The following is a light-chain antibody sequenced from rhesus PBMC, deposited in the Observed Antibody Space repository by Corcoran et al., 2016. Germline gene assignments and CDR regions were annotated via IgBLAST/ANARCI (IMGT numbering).Light chain of an antibody. CDR2: KAS. CDR1: QSISSW. Sequence: DIQMTQSPSSLSASVGDTVTITCRASQSISSWLAWYQQKPGKAPKLLSYKASTVQNGVPSRFSGGGSGTVFTLTISSLQSEDFATYYCQRYSSSPFTFGPGTKLDMK. CDR3: QRYSSSPFT. J-gene: IGKJ3*01. V-gene: IGKV1-22*01.